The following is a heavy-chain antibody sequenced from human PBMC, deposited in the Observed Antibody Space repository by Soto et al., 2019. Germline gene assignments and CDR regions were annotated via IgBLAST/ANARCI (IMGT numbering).Heavy chain of an antibody. J-gene: IGHJ5*02. CDR3: ARVGSDRRRPFDP. D-gene: IGHD2-15*01. CDR1: GGSISSGGYY. CDR2: IYYSGST. Sequence: QVQLQESGPGLVKPSQTLSLTCTVSGGSISSGGYYWSWIRQHPGKGLEWIGYIYYSGSTYYNPSMYSRVTVSVDTSKNQFSLKLSSVTAADTAVYDCARVGSDRRRPFDPWRQGPLVTVSS. V-gene: IGHV4-31*03.